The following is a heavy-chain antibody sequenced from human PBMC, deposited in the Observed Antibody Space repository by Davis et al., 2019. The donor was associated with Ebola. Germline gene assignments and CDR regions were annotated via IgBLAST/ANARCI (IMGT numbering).Heavy chain of an antibody. Sequence: HTGGSLRLSCAASGFTFSSYWMHWVRQAPGKGLVWVSRINSDGSSTSYADSVKGRFTISRDNSQNTLYLQMTGLRAEDTAIYYCAKGPTRSGYYWGQGTLVTVSS. CDR1: GFTFSSYW. V-gene: IGHV3-74*01. J-gene: IGHJ4*02. CDR2: INSDGSST. D-gene: IGHD6-19*01. CDR3: AKGPTRSGYY.